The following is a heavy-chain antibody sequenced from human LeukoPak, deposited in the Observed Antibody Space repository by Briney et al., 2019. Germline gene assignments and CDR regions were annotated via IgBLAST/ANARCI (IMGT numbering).Heavy chain of an antibody. J-gene: IGHJ4*02. CDR2: IYYSGST. V-gene: IGHV4-39*01. CDR3: ARQGGSGSGSYTFDF. D-gene: IGHD3-10*01. CDR1: GGSISSSSYY. Sequence: SETLSLTCTVSGGSISSSSYYWAWIRLPPGKGLEWIGSIYYSGSTYFNPSLKSRVTISVDTSKNQFSLKLSSVTAADTAVYYCARQGGSGSGSYTFDFWGQGTLVTVSS.